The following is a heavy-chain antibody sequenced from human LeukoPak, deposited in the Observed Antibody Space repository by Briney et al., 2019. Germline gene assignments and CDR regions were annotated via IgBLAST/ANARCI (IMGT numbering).Heavy chain of an antibody. CDR1: GGSFSGYW. D-gene: IGHD1-26*01. CDR3: ARVPFDSGNYYYFYGMVV. J-gene: IGHJ6*02. Sequence: SETLSLTCAVYGGSFSGYWWTWIRQPPGRGLEWIGEISHSGSTNYHPSLKSRVSISIDTSNNQFSLRLSSVTAADTAVYYCARVPFDSGNYYYFYGMVVWGQGTTVTVSS. V-gene: IGHV4-34*01. CDR2: ISHSGST.